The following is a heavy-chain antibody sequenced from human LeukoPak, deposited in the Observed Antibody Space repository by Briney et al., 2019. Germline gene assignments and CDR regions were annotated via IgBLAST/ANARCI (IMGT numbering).Heavy chain of an antibody. Sequence: GGSLRLSCAASGFTFSSYSMNWVRQAPGKGLEWVSYISGSSSTIYYADSVKGRFTISRDNAKNSLYLQMNSLRAEDTAVYYCARDGIAVAGTSRGRPFDYWGQGTLVTVSS. CDR1: GFTFSSYS. CDR2: ISGSSSTI. J-gene: IGHJ4*02. D-gene: IGHD6-19*01. V-gene: IGHV3-48*04. CDR3: ARDGIAVAGTSRGRPFDY.